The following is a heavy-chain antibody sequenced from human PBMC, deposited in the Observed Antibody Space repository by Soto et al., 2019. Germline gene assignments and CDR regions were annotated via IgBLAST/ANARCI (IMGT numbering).Heavy chain of an antibody. CDR2: ISGSGGST. D-gene: IGHD3-16*01. Sequence: GSLRLSCAASGFTFSSYAMSWVRQAPGKGLEWVSAISGSGGSTYYADSVKGRFTISRDNSKNTLYLQMNSLRAEDTAVYYCAKDSGGTVDFDYWGQGALVKVSS. CDR3: AKDSGGTVDFDY. V-gene: IGHV3-23*01. J-gene: IGHJ4*02. CDR1: GFTFSSYA.